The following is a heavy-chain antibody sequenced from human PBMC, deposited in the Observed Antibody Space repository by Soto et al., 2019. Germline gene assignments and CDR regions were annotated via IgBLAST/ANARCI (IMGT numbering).Heavy chain of an antibody. J-gene: IGHJ4*02. CDR3: ARVRGTTIDY. Sequence: SAKVSCKASGGTFSSYTICWVRQAPGQGLEWMGRIIPTKGITDYAQKVQGRVAMTPDKSTTTAYMELRNLRSDDTAVYYCARVRGTTIDYWGQGTQVTVSS. D-gene: IGHD3-10*01. CDR1: GGTFSSYT. V-gene: IGHV1-69*02. CDR2: IIPTKGIT.